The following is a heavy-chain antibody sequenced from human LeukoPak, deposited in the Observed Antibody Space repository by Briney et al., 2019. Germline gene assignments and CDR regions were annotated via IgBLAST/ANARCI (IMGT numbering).Heavy chain of an antibody. CDR1: GFTFSNYV. CDR3: AKTTHYDISTGLDY. V-gene: IGHV3-23*01. Sequence: GGSLRLSCAASGFTFSNYVMSWVRQAPGKGPEWVSGISGDAGDTYYADSVRGRFTISRDNSRNTLSLQMNSLRAEDTAKYYCAKTTHYDISTGLDYWGQGSLVTVSS. CDR2: ISGDAGDT. J-gene: IGHJ4*02. D-gene: IGHD3-9*01.